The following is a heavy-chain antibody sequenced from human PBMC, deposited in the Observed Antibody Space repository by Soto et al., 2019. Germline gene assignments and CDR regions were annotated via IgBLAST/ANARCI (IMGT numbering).Heavy chain of an antibody. V-gene: IGHV3-53*01. J-gene: IGHJ6*02. CDR3: VRDFGSSSEGGMDV. CDR2: IYSGGIT. Sequence: GGSLRLSCAASGFTVSSNYMSWVRQVPGKGLEWVSVIYSGGITFYADSVKGRFTISRDNSKNTLYLRMNNLRGEDTAVYYCVRDFGSSSEGGMDVWGQGTTVTVSS. CDR1: GFTVSSNY. D-gene: IGHD6-6*01.